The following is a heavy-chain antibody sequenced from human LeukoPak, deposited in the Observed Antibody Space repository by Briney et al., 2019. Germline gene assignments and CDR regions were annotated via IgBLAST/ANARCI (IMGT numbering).Heavy chain of an antibody. Sequence: GASVKVSCKASGYTLTDNHLYWVRQAPGQGLEWMGGIIPIFGTANYAQKFQGRVTITADESTSTAYMELSSLRSEDTAVYYCARDHNPIVVVPAATSAFDPWGQGTLVTVSS. CDR1: GYTLTDNH. D-gene: IGHD2-2*01. V-gene: IGHV1-69*13. J-gene: IGHJ5*02. CDR3: ARDHNPIVVVPAATSAFDP. CDR2: IIPIFGTA.